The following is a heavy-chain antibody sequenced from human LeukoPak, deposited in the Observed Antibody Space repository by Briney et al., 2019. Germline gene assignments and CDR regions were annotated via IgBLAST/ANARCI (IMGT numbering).Heavy chain of an antibody. CDR1: GYTFTSYY. V-gene: IGHV1-46*01. CDR2: INPSGGST. CDR3: ARDAHYDILTGWFDY. Sequence: ASVKVSCKASGYTFTSYYMHWVRQAPGQGLEWMGIINPSGGSTSYAQKFQGRVTMTRDTSTSTVYMELSSLRSEDSDVYYCARDAHYDILTGWFDYWGQGTLVTVSS. J-gene: IGHJ4*02. D-gene: IGHD3-9*01.